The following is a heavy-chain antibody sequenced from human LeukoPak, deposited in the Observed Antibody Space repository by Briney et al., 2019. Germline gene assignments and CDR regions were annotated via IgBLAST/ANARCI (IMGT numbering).Heavy chain of an antibody. CDR3: ARGIESYGDYGY. CDR1: VGSISGSY. V-gene: IGHV4-59*01. Sequence: PSETLSLTCAVSVGSISGSYWSWVRQPPGKGLEWIAYMYNSGSTNYNPCLKSPVTISIDTSQTQFSLKLCSLTAADTAIYYCARGIESYGDYGYWGEGILVTVSS. CDR2: MYNSGST. D-gene: IGHD4-17*01. J-gene: IGHJ4*02.